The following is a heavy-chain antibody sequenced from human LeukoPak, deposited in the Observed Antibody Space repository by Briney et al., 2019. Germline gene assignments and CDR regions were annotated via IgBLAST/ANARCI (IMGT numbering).Heavy chain of an antibody. CDR2: ISYDGSNK. CDR1: GFTFSSYA. J-gene: IGHJ6*02. Sequence: GGSLRLSCAASGFTFSSYAMHWVRQAPGKGLEWVAVISYDGSNKYYADSVKGRFTISRDNSKNTLHLQMNSLRAEDTAVYYCAREMVTMIVVVRTSYGMDVWGQGTTVTVSS. V-gene: IGHV3-30-3*01. D-gene: IGHD3-22*01. CDR3: AREMVTMIVVVRTSYGMDV.